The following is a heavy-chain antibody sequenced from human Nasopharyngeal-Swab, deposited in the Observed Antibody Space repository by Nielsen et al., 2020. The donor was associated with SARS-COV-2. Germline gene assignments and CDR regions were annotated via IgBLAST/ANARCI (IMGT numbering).Heavy chain of an antibody. CDR1: GFTFSSYS. Sequence: GGSLRLSCAASGFTFSSYSMNWVRQAPGKGLEWVSYISSSSSTIYYADSVKGRFTISRENAKNSLYLQMNSLRAGDTAVYYCARARPDIVVVPVALLFDPWGQGTLVTVSS. D-gene: IGHD2-2*01. CDR3: ARARPDIVVVPVALLFDP. CDR2: ISSSSSTI. V-gene: IGHV3-48*01. J-gene: IGHJ5*02.